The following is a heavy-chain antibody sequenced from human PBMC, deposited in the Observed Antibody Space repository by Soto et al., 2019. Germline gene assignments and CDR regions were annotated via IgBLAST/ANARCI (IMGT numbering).Heavy chain of an antibody. CDR3: AKCGYYDALDALDI. J-gene: IGHJ3*02. CDR2: INNRGDET. CDR1: GITCSRYA. Sequence: GSLRLCCGDSGITCSRYAMTWVRQTTGKGLEWVSAINNRGDETFYADSVKGRFTISRDNSKNTLYLQMNSLRAEDTAVYYCAKCGYYDALDALDIWGQGTMVTVSS. V-gene: IGHV3-23*01. D-gene: IGHD3-3*01.